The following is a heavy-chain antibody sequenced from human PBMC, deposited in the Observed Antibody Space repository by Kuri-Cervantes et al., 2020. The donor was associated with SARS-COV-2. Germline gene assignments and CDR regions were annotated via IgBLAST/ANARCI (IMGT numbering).Heavy chain of an antibody. Sequence: ASVKVSCKASGYTFTSYYMHWVRQAPGQGLEWMGIINPSGGGTSYAQKFQGRVTMTRDTSTSTVYMELSSLRSEDTAVYYCASPVAGTLYFQHWGQGTLVTVSS. V-gene: IGHV1-46*01. CDR2: INPSGGGT. D-gene: IGHD6-19*01. J-gene: IGHJ1*01. CDR1: GYTFTSYY. CDR3: ASPVAGTLYFQH.